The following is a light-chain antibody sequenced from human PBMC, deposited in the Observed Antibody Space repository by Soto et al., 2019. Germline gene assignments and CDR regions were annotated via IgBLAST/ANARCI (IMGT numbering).Light chain of an antibody. Sequence: DIQMTQSPSSLSASVGDRVTITCRASQSISSYLNWYQQKPGKAPKLLIYAASSLQSGVPSRFSGSGSGTDFTLTISSLQPEDFATYDCQQSYSTPLTFGG. CDR3: QQSYSTPLT. CDR1: QSISSY. V-gene: IGKV1-39*01. CDR2: AAS. J-gene: IGKJ4*01.